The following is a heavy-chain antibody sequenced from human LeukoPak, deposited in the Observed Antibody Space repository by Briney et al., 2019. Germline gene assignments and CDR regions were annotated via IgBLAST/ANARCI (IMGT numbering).Heavy chain of an antibody. Sequence: AASVTVSCTASGGTFIIYAISWVRQAPGEGREGMGWISAYNGKTNYTQKLQGRVTITTDTSTSTAYMELRSLRSDDTAVYYCARDRGDSSGWSDYYMDVWGKGTTVTISS. CDR2: ISAYNGKT. V-gene: IGHV1-18*01. D-gene: IGHD6-19*01. J-gene: IGHJ6*03. CDR1: GGTFIIYA. CDR3: ARDRGDSSGWSDYYMDV.